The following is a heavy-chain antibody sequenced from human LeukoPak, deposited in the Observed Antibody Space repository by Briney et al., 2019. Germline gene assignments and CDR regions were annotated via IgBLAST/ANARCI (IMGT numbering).Heavy chain of an antibody. D-gene: IGHD6-19*01. J-gene: IGHJ4*02. Sequence: GGSLRLSCAASGFTFSSSWMTWVRQAPGKGLEWVAHIKEDGTEEYYVDSVKGRFTISRDNAKNSLYLQMNSLRAEDTAVYYCARDGSGWSDYWGQGTLVTVSS. CDR2: IKEDGTEE. V-gene: IGHV3-7*05. CDR1: GFTFSSSW. CDR3: ARDGSGWSDY.